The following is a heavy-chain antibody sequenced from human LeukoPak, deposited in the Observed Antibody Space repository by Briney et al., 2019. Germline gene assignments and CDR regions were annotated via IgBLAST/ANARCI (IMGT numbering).Heavy chain of an antibody. J-gene: IGHJ6*03. Sequence: GGSLRLSCAASGFTFSSYGMHWVRQAPGKGLEWVAVIWYDGSNKYYADSVKGRFTISRDNSKNTLYLQMNSLRAEDTAVYYCARSGERSYYYYMDVWGKGTTVTVSS. CDR1: GFTFSSYG. D-gene: IGHD1-1*01. V-gene: IGHV3-33*01. CDR2: IWYDGSNK. CDR3: ARSGERSYYYYMDV.